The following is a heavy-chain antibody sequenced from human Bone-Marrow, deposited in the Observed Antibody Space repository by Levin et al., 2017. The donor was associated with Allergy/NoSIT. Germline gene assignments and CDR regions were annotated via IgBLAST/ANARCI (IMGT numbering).Heavy chain of an antibody. CDR3: ARHLSSPYSGTRGS. J-gene: IGHJ4*02. Sequence: SETLSLTCEVSGGSISSYHWSWIRQPPGNGLEWIGYIHYTGSTNYNPSLKSRVTISLDTSKNQFSLKLSSVTAADTALYYCARHLSSPYSGTRGSWGRGTLVTVSS. V-gene: IGHV4-59*08. D-gene: IGHD1-26*01. CDR2: IHYTGST. CDR1: GGSISSYH.